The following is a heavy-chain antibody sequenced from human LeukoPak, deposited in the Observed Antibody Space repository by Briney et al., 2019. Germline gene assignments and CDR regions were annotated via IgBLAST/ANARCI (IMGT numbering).Heavy chain of an antibody. CDR2: INHDGSEK. Sequence: PGWSLTLPCAASGCTFSTYWMSWVRPAPAKGLAGVANINHDGSEKFYVDSVKRRFTISRDNAKNSLYLQVNSLRAEDTAVYYCARDWGYCSGDGCQQRFDYWGQGTLVTVSS. J-gene: IGHJ4*02. D-gene: IGHD2-15*01. CDR3: ARDWGYCSGDGCQQRFDY. V-gene: IGHV3-7*05. CDR1: GCTFSTYW.